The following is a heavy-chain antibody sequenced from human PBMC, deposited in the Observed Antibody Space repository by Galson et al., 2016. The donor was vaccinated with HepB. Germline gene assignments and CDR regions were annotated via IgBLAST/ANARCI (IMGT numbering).Heavy chain of an antibody. Sequence: SVKVSCKASGGTFSNSAISWVRQAPGQGLEWMGGIIPIFATTNYAQKFQGRVTITADESSSTAYMELSSLRSDDTAVYFCAFGATLFFNWFDHWGQGTLVTGSS. CDR1: GGTFSNSA. CDR2: IIPIFATT. D-gene: IGHD3-10*01. CDR3: AFGATLFFNWFDH. J-gene: IGHJ5*02. V-gene: IGHV1-69*13.